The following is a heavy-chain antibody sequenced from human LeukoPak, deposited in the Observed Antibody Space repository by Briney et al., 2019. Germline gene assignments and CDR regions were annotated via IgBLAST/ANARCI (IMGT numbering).Heavy chain of an antibody. CDR3: AHNRYGDFDY. J-gene: IGHJ4*02. V-gene: IGHV2-5*01. D-gene: IGHD4-17*01. Sequence: ESSPTLVKPTQTLTLTCTFSRFSLSTRGVGVGWIPQPPGKGLERLALIYWNDDKRYSTSHKSRLNITKDTSKAQVVVTMTNMDPLDTATYCCAHNRYGDFDYWGQGTLVTVSS. CDR1: RFSLSTRGVG. CDR2: IYWNDDK.